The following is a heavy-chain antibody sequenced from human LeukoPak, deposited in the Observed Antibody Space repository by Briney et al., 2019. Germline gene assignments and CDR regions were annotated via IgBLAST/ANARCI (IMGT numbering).Heavy chain of an antibody. CDR2: INPNSGGT. CDR3: ARSDSSGFKNDY. J-gene: IGHJ4*02. D-gene: IGHD3-22*01. V-gene: IGHV1-2*02. CDR1: GYTFTGYY. Sequence: GASVRVSCKASGYTFTGYYMHWLRQAPGQGLEWMGWINPNSGGTNYAQKFQGRVTMTRDTSICTAYMELSRLRSDDTAVYYCARSDSSGFKNDYWGQGSLVTVSS.